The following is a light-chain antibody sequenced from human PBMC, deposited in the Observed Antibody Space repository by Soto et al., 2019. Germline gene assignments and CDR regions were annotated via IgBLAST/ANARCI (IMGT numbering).Light chain of an antibody. CDR2: DAS. V-gene: IGKV1-33*01. J-gene: IGKJ4*01. CDR3: QEYDNLPG. Sequence: DIQMTQSPSSLSASVGDRVTITCQASQDIRNYLNWYQQKPGKAPTLLIYDASNLETGVPSRFSGSGSGTEFTFTSTSLQPEDIATYYCQEYDNLPGFGGGTNVEIK. CDR1: QDIRNY.